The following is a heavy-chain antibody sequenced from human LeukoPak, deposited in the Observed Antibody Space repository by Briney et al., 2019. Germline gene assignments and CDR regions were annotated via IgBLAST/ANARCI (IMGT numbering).Heavy chain of an antibody. D-gene: IGHD6-19*01. CDR2: ISYDGSNK. V-gene: IGHV3-30*18. CDR1: GFTFSSYG. J-gene: IGHJ4*02. Sequence: GGSLRLSCAASGFTFSSYGMHWVRQAPGKGLEWVAVISYDGSNKYYADSVKGRFTISRDDSKNTLYLQMNSLRAEDTAVYYCAKELTSSGWSDYWGQGTLVTVPS. CDR3: AKELTSSGWSDY.